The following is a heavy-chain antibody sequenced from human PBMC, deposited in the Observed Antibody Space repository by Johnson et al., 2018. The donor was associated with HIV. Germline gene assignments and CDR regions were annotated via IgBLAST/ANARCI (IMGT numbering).Heavy chain of an antibody. CDR2: IKQDGSEK. CDR3: ARWGRKDRREAFDI. CDR1: GFTLSSYW. V-gene: IGHV3-7*05. D-gene: IGHD2-15*01. Sequence: VQLVESGGGVVQPGRSLRLSCAASGFTLSSYWMSWVRQAPGKGLEWVANIKQDGSEKYYVDSVKGRFTISRDNAKNSLYLQMNSLRAEDTAIYYCARWGRKDRREAFDIWGQGTMVTVSS. J-gene: IGHJ3*02.